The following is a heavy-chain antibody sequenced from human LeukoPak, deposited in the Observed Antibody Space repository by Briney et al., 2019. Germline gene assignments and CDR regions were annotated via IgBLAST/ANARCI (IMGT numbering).Heavy chain of an antibody. CDR3: AREEANWGCLDY. CDR1: GGSISSGSYY. CDR2: IYTSGST. J-gene: IGHJ4*02. V-gene: IGHV4-61*02. Sequence: SQTLSLTCTVSGGSISSGSYYWSWIRQPAGKGLEWIGRIYTSGSTNYSPSLKSRVTISVDTSKNQFSLKLSSVTAADTAVYYCAREEANWGCLDYWGQGTLVTVSS. D-gene: IGHD7-27*01.